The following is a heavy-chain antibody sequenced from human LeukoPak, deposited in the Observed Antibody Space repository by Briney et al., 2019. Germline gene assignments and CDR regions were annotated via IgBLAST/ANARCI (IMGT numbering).Heavy chain of an antibody. Sequence: GESLKISCKGSGYSFTNYWIGCVRQMPGKALEWRGNIYPGVSDITYSPSFQGQVTISADKSISTAYLQWDSLKASDTAMYYCARHSGVGPYNCFDPWGQGTLVTVSS. V-gene: IGHV5-51*01. J-gene: IGHJ5*02. CDR3: ARHSGVGPYNCFDP. D-gene: IGHD7-27*01. CDR1: GYSFTNYW. CDR2: IYPGVSDI.